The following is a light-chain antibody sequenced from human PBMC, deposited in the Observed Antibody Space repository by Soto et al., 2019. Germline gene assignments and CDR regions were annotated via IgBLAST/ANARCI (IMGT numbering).Light chain of an antibody. CDR3: QQYNNWPPLT. CDR1: QSVSST. V-gene: IGKV3-15*01. CDR2: GAS. Sequence: EIVITHSPATLSVSPGERATLSCRAIQSVSSTLAWYQQKPGQAPRLLIYGASTRATGIPARFSGSGSGTEFTLTISSLQSEDFAVYYCQQYNNWPPLTFGGGTKVDIK. J-gene: IGKJ4*01.